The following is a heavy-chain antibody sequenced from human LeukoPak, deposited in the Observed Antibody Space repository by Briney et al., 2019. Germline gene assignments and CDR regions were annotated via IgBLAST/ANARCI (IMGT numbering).Heavy chain of an antibody. CDR3: AREIGGGDYYYSYYMDV. CDR1: GFTFSSYS. Sequence: GGSLRLSCAASGFTFSSYSMNWVRQAPGKGLEWVSYISSSSSTIYYADSVKGRFTISRDNAKNSLYLQMNSLRAEDTAVYYCAREIGGGDYYYSYYMDVWGKGTTVSVSS. V-gene: IGHV3-48*01. D-gene: IGHD2-21*02. CDR2: ISSSSSTI. J-gene: IGHJ6*03.